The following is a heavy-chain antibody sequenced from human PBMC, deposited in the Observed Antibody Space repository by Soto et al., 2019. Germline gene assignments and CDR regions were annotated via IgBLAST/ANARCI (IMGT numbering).Heavy chain of an antibody. J-gene: IGHJ6*02. Sequence: QAQLEQSGGEVKKPGSSVKVSCKASRVAFSKFIVTWVRQAHGLGLEWVGGIIPIFGTANYAQKYHGRVTITADESTSTSYMEVNNQRSEDTAVYYCAKVRYSGPMGYYYGMDVWGQGTTVTVSS. CDR1: RVAFSKFI. V-gene: IGHV1-69*01. CDR2: IIPIFGTA. D-gene: IGHD1-26*01. CDR3: AKVRYSGPMGYYYGMDV.